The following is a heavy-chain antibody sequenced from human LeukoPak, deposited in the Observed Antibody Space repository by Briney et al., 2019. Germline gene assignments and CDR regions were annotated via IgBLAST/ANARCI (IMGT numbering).Heavy chain of an antibody. CDR3: ARDTARGDFDY. J-gene: IGHJ4*02. CDR1: GFTFSHYW. V-gene: IGHV3-7*01. D-gene: IGHD6-25*01. Sequence: PGGSLTLSCAASGFTFSHYWMSWLRQAPGKGLEWVANIKHDGSAKYYVDSVKGRFTISRDNAKNSLFLQMNSLRAEATSVYYCARDTARGDFDYWGQGTLVTVSS. CDR2: IKHDGSAK.